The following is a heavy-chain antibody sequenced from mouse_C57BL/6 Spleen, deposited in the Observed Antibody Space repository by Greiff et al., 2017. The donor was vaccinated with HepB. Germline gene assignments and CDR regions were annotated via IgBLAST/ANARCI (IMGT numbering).Heavy chain of an antibody. CDR2: IRSKSNNYAT. CDR1: GFSFNTYA. Sequence: EVQGVESGGGLVQPKGSLKLSCAASGFSFNTYAMNWVRQAPGKGLEWVARIRSKSNNYATYYADSVKDRFTISRDDSESMLYLQMNNLKTEDTAMYYCVRLNDGYAMDYWGQGTSVTVSS. V-gene: IGHV10-1*01. D-gene: IGHD2-12*01. CDR3: VRLNDGYAMDY. J-gene: IGHJ4*01.